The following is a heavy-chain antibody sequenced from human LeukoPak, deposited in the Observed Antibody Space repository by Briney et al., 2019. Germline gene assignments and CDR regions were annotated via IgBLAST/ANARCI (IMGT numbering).Heavy chain of an antibody. J-gene: IGHJ4*02. D-gene: IGHD3-10*01. CDR2: IWYDGGNK. CDR1: GFTFSSYG. Sequence: GGSLRLSCEASGFTFSSYGTHWVRQAPGKGLEWVAVIWYDGGNKYYADSVKGRFTICRENSKNTLCLQLNSLSAEDTAVYYCSGNYASWTYYFYWGQGTLVTVSS. V-gene: IGHV3-33*01. CDR3: SGNYASWTYYFY.